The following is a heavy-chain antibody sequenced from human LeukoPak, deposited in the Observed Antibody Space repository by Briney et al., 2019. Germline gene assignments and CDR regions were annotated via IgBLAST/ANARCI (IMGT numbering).Heavy chain of an antibody. CDR2: ISSSSSYI. CDR1: GFTFSSYS. CDR3: ARPSGSPRDAFDI. Sequence: PGGSLRLSCAASGFTFSSYSMNWVRQAPGKGLEWVSSISSSSSYIYCADSVKGRFTISRDNAKNSLYLQMNSLRAEDTAVYYCARPSGSPRDAFDIWGQGTMVTVSS. D-gene: IGHD3-3*01. V-gene: IGHV3-21*01. J-gene: IGHJ3*02.